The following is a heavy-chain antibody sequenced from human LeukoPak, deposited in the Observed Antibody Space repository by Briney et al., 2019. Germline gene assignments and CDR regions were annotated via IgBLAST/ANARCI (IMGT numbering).Heavy chain of an antibody. V-gene: IGHV4-59*01. CDR2: IYYSGST. CDR3: ARVPVLRYYYYYMDV. Sequence: SETLSLTCTVSGGSISSYYWSWIRQPPGKGLEWIGYIYYSGSTNYNPSLKSRVTISVDTSKNQFSLKLSSVTAADTAVYYCARVPVLRYYYYYMDVWAKGTTVTVSS. D-gene: IGHD5/OR15-5a*01. CDR1: GGSISSYY. J-gene: IGHJ6*03.